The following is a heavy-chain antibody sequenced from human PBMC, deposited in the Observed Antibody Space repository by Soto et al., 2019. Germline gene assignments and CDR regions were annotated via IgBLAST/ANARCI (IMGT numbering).Heavy chain of an antibody. CDR2: MNPNSGNT. V-gene: IGHV1-8*01. D-gene: IGHD6-13*01. CDR3: ARDLSSSWEYYGMDV. CDR1: GYTFTSYD. Sequence: QVQLVQSGAEVKKPGASVKVSCKASGYTFTSYDINWVRQATGQGLEWMGWMNPNSGNTGYAQKFQGSVTMTRNTSISTAYMELSSLRSEDTAVYYCARDLSSSWEYYGMDVWGQGTTVTVSS. J-gene: IGHJ6*02.